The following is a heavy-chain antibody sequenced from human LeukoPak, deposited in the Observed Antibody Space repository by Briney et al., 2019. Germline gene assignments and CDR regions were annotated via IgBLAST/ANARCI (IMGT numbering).Heavy chain of an antibody. V-gene: IGHV3-7*04. CDR1: GXTFRSYW. CDR3: AREYFDSSGYYDAFDI. D-gene: IGHD3-22*01. CDR2: IKEDGSEK. Sequence: GGSLRLSWAASGXTFRSYWMSWVRQAPGKGLESVANIKEDGSEKYYVDSVKGRFTISRDNAKNSLNLQMNSLRAEDTAVYYCAREYFDSSGYYDAFDIWGQGTKVTVSS. J-gene: IGHJ3*02.